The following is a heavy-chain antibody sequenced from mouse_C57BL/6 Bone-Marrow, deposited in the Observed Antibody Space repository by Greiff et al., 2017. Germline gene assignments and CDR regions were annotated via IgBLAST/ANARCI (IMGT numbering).Heavy chain of an antibody. Sequence: VQLKQSGPELVKPGASVKMSCKASGYTFTSYVMHWVKQKPGQGLEWIGYIYPYNDGTKYNEKFKGQATLTLDKSSSTADMELISLTSEDSAVYDVARCRYDYDGGDYWGQGTTLTVSS. CDR3: ARCRYDYDGGDY. CDR1: GYTFTSYV. V-gene: IGHV1-14*01. J-gene: IGHJ2*01. CDR2: IYPYNDGT. D-gene: IGHD2-4*01.